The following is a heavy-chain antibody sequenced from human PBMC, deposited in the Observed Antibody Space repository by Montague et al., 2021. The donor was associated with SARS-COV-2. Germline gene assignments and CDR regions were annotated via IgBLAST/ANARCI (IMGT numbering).Heavy chain of an antibody. V-gene: IGHV4-39*07. Sequence: SETLSLTCTVSGFSISSSSYYWCWIRQPPGKLLEWIGSIYYSGSTYYNPSLKTRVTISVDTSKNQFSLQLSSVTAADTAVYYCARVGRQQLVRLSGMDVWGQGSTVTVSS. CDR2: IYYSGST. CDR1: GFSISSSSYY. J-gene: IGHJ6*02. D-gene: IGHD6-13*01. CDR3: ARVGRQQLVRLSGMDV.